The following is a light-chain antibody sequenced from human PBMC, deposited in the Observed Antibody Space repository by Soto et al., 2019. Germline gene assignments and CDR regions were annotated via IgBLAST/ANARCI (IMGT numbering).Light chain of an antibody. V-gene: IGLV1-47*01. Sequence: QSVLTQPPSASGTPGQRVTISCSGTFSNIGSNFVFWYQQLPGAAPKLLISRNDQRPSGVPDRFSGSKSGTSASLAISGLRSEDEADYHCAAWDDSLRGVVFGGGTKLTVL. CDR2: RND. CDR3: AAWDDSLRGVV. CDR1: FSNIGSNF. J-gene: IGLJ2*01.